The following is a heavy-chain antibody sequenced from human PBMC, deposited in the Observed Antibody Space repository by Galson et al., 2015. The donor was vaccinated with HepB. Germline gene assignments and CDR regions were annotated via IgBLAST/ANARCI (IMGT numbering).Heavy chain of an antibody. J-gene: IGHJ2*01. CDR2: IIPILGIA. D-gene: IGHD3-10*01. Sequence: VKVSCKASGGTFSSYAISWVRQAPGQGLEWMGRIIPILGIANYAQKFQGRVTITADKSTSTAYMELSSLRSEDTAVYYCATPSFITMVRGVAGGYFDLWGRGTLVTVSS. CDR3: ATPSFITMVRGVAGGYFDL. V-gene: IGHV1-69*04. CDR1: GGTFSSYA.